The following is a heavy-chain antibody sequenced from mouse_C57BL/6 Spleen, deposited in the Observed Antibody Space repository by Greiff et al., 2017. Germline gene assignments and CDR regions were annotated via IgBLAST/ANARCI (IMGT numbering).Heavy chain of an antibody. V-gene: IGHV14-2*01. CDR1: GFNINDYY. Sequence: EVQRVESGAELVKPGASVKLSCTASGFNINDYYMHWVKQRTEQGLEWIGRIDPEAGETKYAPKFQGKATITADTSSNTAYLQLSSLTSEDTAGYYCAREAAQVNFDYWGQGTTLTVAS. J-gene: IGHJ2*01. D-gene: IGHD3-2*02. CDR3: AREAAQVNFDY. CDR2: IDPEAGET.